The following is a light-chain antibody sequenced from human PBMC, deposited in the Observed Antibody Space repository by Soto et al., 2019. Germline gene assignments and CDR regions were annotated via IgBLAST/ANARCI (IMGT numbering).Light chain of an antibody. CDR2: SNN. V-gene: IGLV1-44*01. Sequence: QSVLTQPPSASGTPGQRVTISCSGSSSNIGGNIVNWYQQLPGTAPKLLIYSNNQRPSGVPDRFSGSKSGTSASLAISGLQSEDEADYYCAAWDDSLNGLYVFGTGTQLTVL. J-gene: IGLJ1*01. CDR1: SSNIGGNI. CDR3: AAWDDSLNGLYV.